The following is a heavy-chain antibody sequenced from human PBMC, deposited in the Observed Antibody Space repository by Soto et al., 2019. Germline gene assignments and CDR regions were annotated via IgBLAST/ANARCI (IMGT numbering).Heavy chain of an antibody. CDR1: GFPFGDHA. V-gene: IGHV3-23*01. Sequence: PGGSLRLSCAASGFPFGDHAMSWVRQAPGKGLEWVSGIGGGGDDTYYADAVKGRFIISRDNSESTLSLQMNGLRAEDTAVYYWAKNRRNHNSVGDPFEIWAQGTLLTVSS. CDR2: IGGGGDDT. D-gene: IGHD1-1*01. J-gene: IGHJ3*02. CDR3: AKNRRNHNSVGDPFEI.